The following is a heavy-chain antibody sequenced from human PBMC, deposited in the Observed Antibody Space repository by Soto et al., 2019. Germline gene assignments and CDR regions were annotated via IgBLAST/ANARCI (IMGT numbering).Heavy chain of an antibody. J-gene: IGHJ4*02. CDR1: GFTFSSYG. CDR2: IWYDGSNK. CDR3: ARDRAPYYYDSSGYPDY. D-gene: IGHD3-22*01. Sequence: HPGGSLRLSCAASGFTFSSYGMHWVRQAPGKGLEWVAVIWYDGSNKYYADSVKGRFTISRDNSKNTLYLQMNSLRAEDTAVYYCARDRAPYYYDSSGYPDYWGQGTLVTVAS. V-gene: IGHV3-33*01.